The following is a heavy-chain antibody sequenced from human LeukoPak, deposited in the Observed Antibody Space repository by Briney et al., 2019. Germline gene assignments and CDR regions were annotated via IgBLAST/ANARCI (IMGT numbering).Heavy chain of an antibody. D-gene: IGHD2-15*01. J-gene: IGHJ4*02. CDR3: AKCSGGSCYQEFDY. Sequence: PGGSLRLSCAASGFTFSSYAMSWVRQAPGKGLEWVSAISGSGGSTYYADSVKGRFTISRDNSKNTLYLRMNSLRAEDTAVYYCAKCSGGSCYQEFDYWGQGTLVTVSS. V-gene: IGHV3-23*01. CDR2: ISGSGGST. CDR1: GFTFSSYA.